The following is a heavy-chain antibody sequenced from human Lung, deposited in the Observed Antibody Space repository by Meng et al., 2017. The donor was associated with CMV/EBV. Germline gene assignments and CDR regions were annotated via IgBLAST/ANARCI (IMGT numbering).Heavy chain of an antibody. CDR1: GFTLSSYA. CDR2: ISYDGSNK. Sequence: QVPVEGLGGGVAQPGRSLRPSCVASGFTLSSYAMHWVRQAPGKGLEWVAVISYDGSNKYYADSVKGRFTISRDNSKNTLYLQMNSLRAEDTAVYYCARDDSSSWGQGTLVTVSS. CDR3: ARDDSSS. D-gene: IGHD3-22*01. J-gene: IGHJ5*02. V-gene: IGHV3-30-3*01.